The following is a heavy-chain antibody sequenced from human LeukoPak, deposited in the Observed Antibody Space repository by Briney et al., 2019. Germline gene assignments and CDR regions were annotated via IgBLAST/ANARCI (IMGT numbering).Heavy chain of an antibody. J-gene: IGHJ4*02. V-gene: IGHV4-59*01. CDR2: IFYSGST. CDR1: GGSISSYY. D-gene: IGHD6-19*01. CDR3: ARGPRGSGWYGDY. Sequence: SETLSLTCTVSGGSISSYYWSWIRQPPGKGLEWIGYIFYSGSTNYNPSLKSRVTISVDTSKNQFSLKLSSVTAADTAVYYCARGPRGSGWYGDYWGQGTLVTVSS.